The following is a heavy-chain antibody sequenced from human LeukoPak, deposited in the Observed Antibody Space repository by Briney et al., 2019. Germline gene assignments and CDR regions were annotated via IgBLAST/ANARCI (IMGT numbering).Heavy chain of an antibody. Sequence: PSETLSLTCTVSGDSISSYYWSWIRQPPGKGLEWIGYIYSCGSTKYNPSLKSRVTLSVDTSKNQLSLKLSSVTAADTAVYYCARARVRTYSYDSSGFYTSDRHFDLWGRGSLVTVSS. CDR1: GDSISSYY. CDR2: IYSCGST. D-gene: IGHD3-22*01. V-gene: IGHV4-59*01. CDR3: ARARVRTYSYDSSGFYTSDRHFDL. J-gene: IGHJ2*01.